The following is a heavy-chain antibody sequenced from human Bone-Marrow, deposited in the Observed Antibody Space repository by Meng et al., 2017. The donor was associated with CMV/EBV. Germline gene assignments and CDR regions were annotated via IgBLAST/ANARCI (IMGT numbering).Heavy chain of an antibody. J-gene: IGHJ6*02. CDR2: ISWNSAIR. Sequence: GGSLRLSCAASGFTFDDYTMYWVRQTPGKGLEWVSAISWNSAIRDYAGSVKGRFIISRDNAKKTLYLQMNTLRIEDTALYYCARAQKSALMTGMGVWGQGTTVTGYS. CDR1: GFTFDDYT. CDR3: ARAQKSALMTGMGV. D-gene: IGHD3-3*01. V-gene: IGHV3-9*01.